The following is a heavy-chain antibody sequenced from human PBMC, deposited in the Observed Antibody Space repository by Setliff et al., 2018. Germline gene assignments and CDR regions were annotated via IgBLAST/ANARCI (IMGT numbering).Heavy chain of an antibody. J-gene: IGHJ6*02. D-gene: IGHD6-19*01. V-gene: IGHV5-51*01. CDR2: IYPGDSDT. CDR3: ARDVVSGWYRRNNYFGMDV. Sequence: GESLKISCKGSGYSFTSYWIGWVRQMPGKGLEWMGIIYPGDSDTRYSPSFQGQVTISADKSISTAYLQWSSLKASDTAVYYCARDVVSGWYRRNNYFGMDVWGQGTTVTVSS. CDR1: GYSFTSYW.